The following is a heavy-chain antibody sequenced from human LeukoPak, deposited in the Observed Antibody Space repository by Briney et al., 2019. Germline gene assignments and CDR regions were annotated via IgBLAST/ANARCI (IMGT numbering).Heavy chain of an antibody. J-gene: IGHJ6*03. CDR3: ASDFRFGELLRDHYYYYYMDV. D-gene: IGHD3-10*01. CDR2: IIPIFGTA. V-gene: IGHV1-69*05. CDR1: GGTFSSYA. Sequence: SVKVSCKASGGTFSSYAISWVRQAPGQGLEWMGGIIPIFGTANYAQKFQGRVTITTDESTSTAYMELSSLRSEDTAVYYCASDFRFGELLRDHYYYYYMDVWGKGTTVTVSS.